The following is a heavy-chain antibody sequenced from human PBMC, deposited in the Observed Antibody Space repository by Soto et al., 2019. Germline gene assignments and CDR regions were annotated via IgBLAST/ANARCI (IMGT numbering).Heavy chain of an antibody. J-gene: IGHJ4*02. CDR3: ARQARKTGDFDY. V-gene: IGHV4-39*01. Sequence: SETLSLTCTVSGGSISSSSYYWGWIRQPPGKGLEWIGSIYYSGSTYYNPSLKSRVTISVDTSKNQFSLKLSSVTAADTAVYYCARQARKTGDFDYWGQGTLVTVSS. D-gene: IGHD7-27*01. CDR2: IYYSGST. CDR1: GGSISSSSYY.